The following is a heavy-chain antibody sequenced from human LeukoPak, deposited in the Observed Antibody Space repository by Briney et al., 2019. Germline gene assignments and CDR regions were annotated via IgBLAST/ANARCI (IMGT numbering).Heavy chain of an antibody. Sequence: ASVKVSCKASGYTFTNFGISWVRQAPGQGLEWMGWITPYNGNTNYAQKLQGRVTLTTDTSTSTAYMELRSLRSDDTAVYYCARERRPYSYGYYGFDYWGQGTLVTVSS. CDR1: GYTFTNFG. CDR3: ARERRPYSYGYYGFDY. D-gene: IGHD5-18*01. CDR2: ITPYNGNT. J-gene: IGHJ4*02. V-gene: IGHV1-18*01.